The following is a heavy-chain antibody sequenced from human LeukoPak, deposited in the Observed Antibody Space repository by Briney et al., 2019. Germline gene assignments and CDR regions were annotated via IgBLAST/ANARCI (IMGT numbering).Heavy chain of an antibody. D-gene: IGHD4-23*01. V-gene: IGHV1-2*02. CDR1: GYTFTGYY. CDR3: ARYGGNSIHYYGTDV. J-gene: IGHJ6*02. Sequence: GASVKVSSKASGYTFTGYYMHWVRQAPGQGLEWMGWINPNSGGTNYAQKFQGRVTMTRDTSISTAYMELSRLRSDDTAVYYCARYGGNSIHYYGTDVWGQGTTVTVSS. CDR2: INPNSGGT.